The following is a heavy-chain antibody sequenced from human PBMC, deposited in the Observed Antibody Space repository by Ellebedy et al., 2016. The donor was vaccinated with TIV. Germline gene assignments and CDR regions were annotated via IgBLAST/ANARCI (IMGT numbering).Heavy chain of an antibody. CDR3: AKDSEYDGSGNYSYFDY. CDR2: ISYDGTNK. Sequence: GGSLRLXXAASGFPFNPYAIHWVRQAPGTGLEWVAVISYDGTNKYYADSVKGRFTISRDKSKSTVDLLMNSLRPEDTAVYYCAKDSEYDGSGNYSYFDYWGQGALVTVSS. V-gene: IGHV3-30*18. D-gene: IGHD3-22*01. J-gene: IGHJ4*02. CDR1: GFPFNPYA.